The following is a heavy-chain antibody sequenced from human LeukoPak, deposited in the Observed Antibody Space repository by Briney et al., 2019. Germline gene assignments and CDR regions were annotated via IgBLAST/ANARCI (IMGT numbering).Heavy chain of an antibody. CDR3: AGGYDYGGNADAFDI. J-gene: IGHJ3*02. CDR1: GGSISSGDYY. D-gene: IGHD4-23*01. V-gene: IGHV4-30-4*01. CDR2: IYYSGST. Sequence: SQTLPLTCTVSGGSISSGDYYWSWIRQPPGKGLEWIGYIYYSGSTYYNPSLKSRVTISVDTSKNQFSLKLSSVTAADTAVYYCAGGYDYGGNADAFDIWGQGTMVTVSS.